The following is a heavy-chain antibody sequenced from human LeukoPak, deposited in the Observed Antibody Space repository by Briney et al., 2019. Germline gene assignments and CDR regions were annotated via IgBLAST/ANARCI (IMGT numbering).Heavy chain of an antibody. D-gene: IGHD3-3*01. Sequence: GGSLRLSCAASGFTFSSYAMSWVRQPPGKGLEWVSGISGSGGSTYYADSVRGRFTISRDNSKNTLYLQMNSLRAEDTAVYYCAKAGGDFWSCSEHAFDYWGQGTLVTVSS. V-gene: IGHV3-23*01. CDR2: ISGSGGST. J-gene: IGHJ4*02. CDR3: AKAGGDFWSCSEHAFDY. CDR1: GFTFSSYA.